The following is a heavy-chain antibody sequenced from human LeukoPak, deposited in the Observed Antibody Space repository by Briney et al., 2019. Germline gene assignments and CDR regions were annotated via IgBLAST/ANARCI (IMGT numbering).Heavy chain of an antibody. D-gene: IGHD4-17*01. CDR1: GASITSSYW. Sequence: SETLSLTCAVSGASITSSYWWSWARQPPGKGLEWIGEIHDSGTTNYKPSLKSRVTMSLDKSNNQISLKLTSVTAADTAVYYCATYFYGDYATNYFDFWGQGTLVTVSS. CDR2: IHDSGTT. J-gene: IGHJ4*02. V-gene: IGHV4-4*02. CDR3: ATYFYGDYATNYFDF.